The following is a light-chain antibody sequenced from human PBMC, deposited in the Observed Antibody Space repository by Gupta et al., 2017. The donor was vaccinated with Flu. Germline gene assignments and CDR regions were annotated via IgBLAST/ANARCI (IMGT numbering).Light chain of an antibody. CDR2: DAS. Sequence: PATLSLSPRERATLSGRASRSVDMYLSWYQQKPGQAPRLLIYDASRRATGIPARFSGSGSGADFTLTISSLEPEDFAVYYCHQRYTWPRTFGQGTKVEVK. CDR1: RSVDMY. CDR3: HQRYTWPRT. V-gene: IGKV3-11*01. J-gene: IGKJ1*01.